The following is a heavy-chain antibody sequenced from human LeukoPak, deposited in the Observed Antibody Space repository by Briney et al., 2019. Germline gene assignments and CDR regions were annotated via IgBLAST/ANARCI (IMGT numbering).Heavy chain of an antibody. CDR1: GFTFRGYG. D-gene: IGHD4-11*01. CDR3: AKDAAANVDYPYYFDY. J-gene: IGHJ4*02. V-gene: IGHV3-23*01. Sequence: GGTLRLSCAASGFTFRGYGMSWVRQAPGKGLEWVSAIRGSGVTTYYADSVKGRFTISRDNSRTTLYLLMNSLRAEDTAVYYCAKDAAANVDYPYYFDYWGQGALVTVSS. CDR2: IRGSGVTT.